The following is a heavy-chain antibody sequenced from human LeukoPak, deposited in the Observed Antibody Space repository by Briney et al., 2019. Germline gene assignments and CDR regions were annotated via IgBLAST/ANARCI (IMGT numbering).Heavy chain of an antibody. CDR1: GGSISSDY. J-gene: IGHJ4*02. V-gene: IGHV4-59*01. D-gene: IGHD6-19*01. Sequence: SETLSLTCTVSGGSISSDYWSWIRQPPGKGLEWIGYIYYSGSTNYNPSLKSRVTTSVDTSKNQFSLKLSSVTAADTAVYYCARDRDGYSSGWTNWGQGTLVTVSS. CDR3: ARDRDGYSSGWTN. CDR2: IYYSGST.